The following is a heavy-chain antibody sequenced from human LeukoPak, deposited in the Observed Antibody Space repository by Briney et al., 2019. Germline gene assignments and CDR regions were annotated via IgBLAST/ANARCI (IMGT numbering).Heavy chain of an antibody. Sequence: ASVKVSCKASGGTFSSYAISWVRQAPGQGLEWMGGIIPIFGTANYAQKFQGRVTITADESTSTAYMELSSLRSEDTAVYYCARGLNSGGYQYYFDYWGQGTLVTVSS. CDR1: GGTFSSYA. V-gene: IGHV1-69*13. D-gene: IGHD1-26*01. CDR2: IIPIFGTA. J-gene: IGHJ4*02. CDR3: ARGLNSGGYQYYFDY.